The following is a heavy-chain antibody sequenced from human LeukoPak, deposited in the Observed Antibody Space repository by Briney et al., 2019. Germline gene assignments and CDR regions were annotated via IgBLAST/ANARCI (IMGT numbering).Heavy chain of an antibody. CDR3: ARGPDTAMVPPYYFDY. CDR1: GFTFSSYA. Sequence: GGSLRLSCAASGFTFSSYAMHWVRQAPGKGLEWVAVISYDGSNKYYADSVKGRFTISRGNSKNTLYLQMNSLRAEDTAVYYCARGPDTAMVPPYYFDYWGQGTLVTVSS. J-gene: IGHJ4*02. V-gene: IGHV3-30-3*01. D-gene: IGHD5-18*01. CDR2: ISYDGSNK.